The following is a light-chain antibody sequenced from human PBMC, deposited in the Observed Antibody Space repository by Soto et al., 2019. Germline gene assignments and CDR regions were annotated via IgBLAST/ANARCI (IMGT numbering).Light chain of an antibody. CDR3: LQDYTDPLT. J-gene: IGKJ4*02. CDR2: AAS. V-gene: IGKV1-6*01. Sequence: AIQMTQSPSSLSSSVGDRVTITCRASQGVSNALGWYQQQPRKPPQLLIYAASCLQTAVPSRISGSGSGTDFTLPSSSVQPEDFATYYCLQDYTDPLTFGGGTKVEMK. CDR1: QGVSNA.